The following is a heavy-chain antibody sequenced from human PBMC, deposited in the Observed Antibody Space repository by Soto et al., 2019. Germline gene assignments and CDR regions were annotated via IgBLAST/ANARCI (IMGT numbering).Heavy chain of an antibody. V-gene: IGHV3-30*04. CDR3: ARDPPPFSTSFLAYSGMDV. CDR1: GHAFRDYA. D-gene: IGHD2-2*01. CDR2: LAFSGYHK. J-gene: IGHJ6*02. Sequence: GGSLRLSCAASGHAFRDYAMHWARQAPGPGLARVAGLAFSGYHKYYADAVEGRLTISRDNSKNTVHLEVSSLRHEDTAVYYCARDPPPFSTSFLAYSGMDVWGQGTRVTVAS.